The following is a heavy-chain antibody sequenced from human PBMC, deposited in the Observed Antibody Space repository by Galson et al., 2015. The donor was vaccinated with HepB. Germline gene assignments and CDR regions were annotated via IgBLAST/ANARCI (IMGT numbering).Heavy chain of an antibody. D-gene: IGHD2-2*01. CDR1: GYTFTSYY. CDR3: ARAVALRLRVLRGSTSCYRYYYYYYMDV. Sequence: SVKVSCKASGYTFTSYYMHWVRQAPGQGLEWMGIINPSGGSTSYAQKFQGRVTMTRDTFTSTVYMELSSLRSEDTAVYYCARAVALRLRVLRGSTSCYRYYYYYYMDVWGKGTTVTVSS. J-gene: IGHJ6*03. V-gene: IGHV1-46*01. CDR2: INPSGGST.